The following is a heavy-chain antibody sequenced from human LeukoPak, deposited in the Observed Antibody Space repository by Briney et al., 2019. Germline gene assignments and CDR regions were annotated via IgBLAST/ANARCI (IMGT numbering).Heavy chain of an antibody. Sequence: GGSLRLSCAASGVSVSSNFVIWVRQAPGKGLEWVSLIYSGGETSYADSVKGRFSISRDNSKNTLYLQMNSLRVEDTAVYYCTRDPPAVAINTYAWGQGTLVTVSS. CDR2: IYSGGET. J-gene: IGHJ5*02. D-gene: IGHD6-13*01. CDR3: TRDPPAVAINTYA. CDR1: GVSVSSNF. V-gene: IGHV3-66*01.